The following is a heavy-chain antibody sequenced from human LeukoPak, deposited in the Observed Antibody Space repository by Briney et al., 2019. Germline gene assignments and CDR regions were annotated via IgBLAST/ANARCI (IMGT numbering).Heavy chain of an antibody. CDR1: GGSFSGYY. V-gene: IGHV4-34*01. CDR2: INHSGRN. J-gene: IGHJ4*02. D-gene: IGHD1-7*01. CDR3: ARATGTKVPPGY. Sequence: SETLSLTCAVCGGSFSGYYWSWIRQPPGKGLEWIGEINHSGRNNYNPSLKGRVTISVDTSKNQFSLKLSSVTAADTAVYYCARATGTKVPPGYWGQGTLVTVSS.